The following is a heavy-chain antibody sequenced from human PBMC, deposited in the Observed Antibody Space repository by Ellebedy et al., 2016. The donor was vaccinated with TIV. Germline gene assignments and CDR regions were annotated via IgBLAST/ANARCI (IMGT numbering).Heavy chain of an antibody. CDR2: INSDGSIT. J-gene: IGHJ4*02. CDR1: GFTFSYYW. Sequence: GESLKISCAASGFTFSYYWMHWVRQTPGKGLVWVSRINSDGSITSYADSMKGRSTISRDNAKNTLYLQMNSLTAEDTAIYSCARANQQLPRVVAFWGQGTLVTVSS. D-gene: IGHD6-13*01. CDR3: ARANQQLPRVVAF. V-gene: IGHV3-74*01.